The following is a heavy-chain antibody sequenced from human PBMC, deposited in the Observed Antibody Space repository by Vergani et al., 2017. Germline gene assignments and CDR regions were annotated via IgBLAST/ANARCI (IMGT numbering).Heavy chain of an antibody. V-gene: IGHV4-39*01. Sequence: QLQLQESGPGLVKPSETLFLTCTVSGGSLSSSSYYWGWIRQPPGKGLEWIGSIYYSGSTYYNPSLKSRVTISVDTSKNQFSLKLSSVTAADTAVYYCARPGSSEMVPFDYWGQGALVTVSS. J-gene: IGHJ4*02. CDR2: IYYSGST. D-gene: IGHD5-12*01. CDR3: ARPGSSEMVPFDY. CDR1: GGSLSSSSYY.